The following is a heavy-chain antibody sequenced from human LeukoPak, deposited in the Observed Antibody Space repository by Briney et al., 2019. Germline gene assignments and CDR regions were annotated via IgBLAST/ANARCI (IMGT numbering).Heavy chain of an antibody. D-gene: IGHD3-22*01. V-gene: IGHV3-33*01. Sequence: GGSLRLSCAAAGFTFNAYGMHWLRQAPGKGLEWVAVIWYDGSNKYYADSVKGRFTISRDNSKNTLYLQMNSLRAEDTAVYYCARNYDSSGYYYGSIYYYGMDVWGQGTTVTVSS. CDR2: IWYDGSNK. CDR1: GFTFNAYG. CDR3: ARNYDSSGYYYGSIYYYGMDV. J-gene: IGHJ6*02.